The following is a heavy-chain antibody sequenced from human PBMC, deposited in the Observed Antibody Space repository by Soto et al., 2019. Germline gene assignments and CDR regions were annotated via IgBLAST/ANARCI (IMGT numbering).Heavy chain of an antibody. CDR1: GGTFSSYA. Sequence: SVKVSCKASGGTFSSYAISWVRQAPGQGLEWMGGIIPIFGTANYAQKFQGRVTITADESTSTAYMELSSLRSEDTAVYYCAREDSSTGTFDYWGQGTLVTVSS. CDR2: IIPIFGTA. V-gene: IGHV1-69*13. J-gene: IGHJ4*02. D-gene: IGHD6-13*01. CDR3: AREDSSTGTFDY.